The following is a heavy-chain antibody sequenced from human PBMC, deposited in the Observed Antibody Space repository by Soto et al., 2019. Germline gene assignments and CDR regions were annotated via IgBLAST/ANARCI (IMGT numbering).Heavy chain of an antibody. CDR2: IYHSGST. Sequence: SETLSLTCAVSGYSISSGYYWGWIRQPPGKGLEWIGSIYHSGSTYYNPSLKSRVTISVDTSKNQLSLKLSSVTAADTAVYYCAVDGYNAPLDYWGQGTLVTVSS. V-gene: IGHV4-38-2*01. CDR3: AVDGYNAPLDY. CDR1: GYSISSGYY. J-gene: IGHJ4*02. D-gene: IGHD5-12*01.